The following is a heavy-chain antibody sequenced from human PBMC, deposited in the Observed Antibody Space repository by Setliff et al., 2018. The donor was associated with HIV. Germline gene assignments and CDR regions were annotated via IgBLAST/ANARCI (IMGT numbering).Heavy chain of an antibody. Sequence: PGGSLRLSCEASGFTFSDYDFHWVRQAAGKGLEWVSAIGTGGDTYYVDSVKGRFTISRDNSKNTLYLQMNSLRAEDTALYYCASLFSKEVAGDDYWGQGTLVTVSS. CDR3: ASLFSKEVAGDDY. D-gene: IGHD6-19*01. V-gene: IGHV3-13*01. J-gene: IGHJ4*02. CDR2: IGTGGDT. CDR1: GFTFSDYD.